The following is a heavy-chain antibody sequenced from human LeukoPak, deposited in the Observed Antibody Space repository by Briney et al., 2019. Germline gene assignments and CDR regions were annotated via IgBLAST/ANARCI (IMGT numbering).Heavy chain of an antibody. CDR2: FDPEDGET. D-gene: IGHD2-2*01. Sequence: GASVKVSCKVSGYTLTELSMHWVRQAPGKGLEWMGGFDPEDGETIYAQKFQGRVTMTEDTSTDAAYMELSSLRSEDTAVYYCATVSTVPAAIFSWFDPWGQGTLVTVSS. CDR1: GYTLTELS. J-gene: IGHJ5*02. V-gene: IGHV1-24*01. CDR3: ATVSTVPAAIFSWFDP.